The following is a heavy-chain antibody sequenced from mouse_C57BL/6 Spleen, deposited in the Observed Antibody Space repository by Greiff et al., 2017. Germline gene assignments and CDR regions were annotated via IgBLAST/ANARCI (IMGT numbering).Heavy chain of an antibody. CDR3: TREDPIYDGYWDY. D-gene: IGHD2-3*01. CDR1: GYTFTSYW. Sequence: VQLQQSGTVLARPGASVKMSCKTSGYTFTSYWMHWVNQRPGQGLEWIGAIYPVNSDTSYNQKFKGKAKLTAVTSASTAYMELSSLTNEDSAVYYCTREDPIYDGYWDYWGQGTTLTVSS. CDR2: IYPVNSDT. V-gene: IGHV1-5*01. J-gene: IGHJ2*01.